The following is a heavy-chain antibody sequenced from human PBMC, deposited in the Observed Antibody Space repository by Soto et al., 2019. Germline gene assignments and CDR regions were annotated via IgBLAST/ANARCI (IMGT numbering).Heavy chain of an antibody. D-gene: IGHD3-10*01. V-gene: IGHV4-31*03. Sequence: QVQLQESGPGLVKPSQTLSLTCTVSGYSLSRSTAYYWSWIRQHPEKGLEWIGYIYSGGTTTYSPSLGSRVSVSLDTANNQSSLNLSSVTAADTALYYCASDGVPRGDYYYAIDVWCPGTRVTVSS. J-gene: IGHJ6*02. CDR1: GYSLSRSTAYY. CDR2: IYSGGTT. CDR3: ASDGVPRGDYYYAIDV.